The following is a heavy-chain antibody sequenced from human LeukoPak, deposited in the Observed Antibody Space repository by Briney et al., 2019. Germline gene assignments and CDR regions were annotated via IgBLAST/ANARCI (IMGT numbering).Heavy chain of an antibody. V-gene: IGHV3-11*04. CDR2: ISSSGSTI. D-gene: IGHD6-19*01. CDR1: GFTFSDYD. Sequence: KSGGSLRLSCAASGFTFSDYDMSWIRQAPGKGLEWVSYISSSGSTIYYADSVKGRFTISRDNAKNSLYLQMNSLRAEDTAVYYCARDVVMTVAGTEVIWGQGTLVTVSS. CDR3: ARDVVMTVAGTEVI. J-gene: IGHJ4*02.